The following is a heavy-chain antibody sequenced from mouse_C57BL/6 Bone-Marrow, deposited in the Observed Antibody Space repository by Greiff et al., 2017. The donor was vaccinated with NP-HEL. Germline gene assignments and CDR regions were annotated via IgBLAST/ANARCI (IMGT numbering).Heavy chain of an antibody. J-gene: IGHJ3*01. CDR1: GYTFTSYG. CDR2: IYPRSGNT. D-gene: IGHD3-2*02. CDR3: ARSGSDRFAY. Sequence: VQRVESGAALARPGASVKLSCKASGYTFTSYGISWVKQRTGQGLVWVGEIYPRSGNTYYNEKFKGKATLTADKSSSTAYMELRSLTSEDSAVYFCARSGSDRFAYWGQGTLVTVSA. V-gene: IGHV1-81*01.